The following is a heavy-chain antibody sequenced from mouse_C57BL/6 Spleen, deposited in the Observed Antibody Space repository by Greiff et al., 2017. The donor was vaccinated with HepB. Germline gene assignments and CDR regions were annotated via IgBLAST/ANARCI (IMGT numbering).Heavy chain of an antibody. CDR2: IYPGNSDT. CDR1: GYTFTSYL. V-gene: IGHV1-5*01. J-gene: IGHJ4*01. Sequence: VQLQQSGTVLARPGASVKLSCKTSGYTFTSYLMHWVKQRPGQGLEWIGAIYPGNSDTSYNQKFKGKAKLTAVTSASTAYMELSSLTNEDSAVYYCTRKDYYSNTEAMDYWGQGTSVTVSS. D-gene: IGHD2-5*01. CDR3: TRKDYYSNTEAMDY.